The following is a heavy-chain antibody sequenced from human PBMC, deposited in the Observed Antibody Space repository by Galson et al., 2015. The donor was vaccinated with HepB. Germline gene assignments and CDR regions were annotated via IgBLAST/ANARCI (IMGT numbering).Heavy chain of an antibody. Sequence: SLRLSCAASGFTLSSYGMHWVRQAPGKGLEWVAVIWYDGSNKYYADSVKGRFTISRDKSKNTLYLQMNSLRAEDTAVYYCARDRAVAGTYYGMDVWGQGTTVTVSS. J-gene: IGHJ6*02. D-gene: IGHD6-19*01. CDR2: IWYDGSNK. CDR3: ARDRAVAGTYYGMDV. V-gene: IGHV3-33*08. CDR1: GFTLSSYG.